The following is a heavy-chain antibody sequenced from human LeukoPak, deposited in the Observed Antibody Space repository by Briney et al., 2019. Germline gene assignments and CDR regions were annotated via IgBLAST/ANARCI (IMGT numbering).Heavy chain of an antibody. CDR1: GFSLSTSGMC. CDR3: ARTPPTSRHYYDSWVLDY. CDR2: IDWDDDK. Sequence: RESGPALVKPTQTLTLTCTFSGFSLSTSGMCVSWIRQPPGKALEWLARIDWDDDKYYSTSLKTRLTISKDTSKNQVVLTMTNMDPVDTATYYCARTPPTSRHYYDSWVLDYWGQGTQVTVSS. J-gene: IGHJ4*02. V-gene: IGHV2-70*11. D-gene: IGHD3-22*01.